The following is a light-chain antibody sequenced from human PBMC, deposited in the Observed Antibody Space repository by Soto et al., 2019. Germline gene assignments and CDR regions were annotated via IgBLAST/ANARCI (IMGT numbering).Light chain of an antibody. CDR3: QKYNNWLIT. CDR2: WAS. CDR1: RSVFYSSNNNNY. Sequence: DIVMTQSPDSLALSLGERATINRKSSRSVFYSSNNNNYLAWYQQKAGQPPKLLIYWASTRESGVPDRFSGSGSGTDFTLTISSLQSEDFAVYYCQKYNNWLITFGQGKRLEIK. J-gene: IGKJ5*01. V-gene: IGKV4-1*01.